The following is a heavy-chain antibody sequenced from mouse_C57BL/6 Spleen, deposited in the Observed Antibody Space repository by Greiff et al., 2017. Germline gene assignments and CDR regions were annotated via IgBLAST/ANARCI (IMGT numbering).Heavy chain of an antibody. CDR2: ILPGSGST. D-gene: IGHD2-1*01. CDR1: GYTFTGYW. CDR3: ARPQLLYGNYRFDY. J-gene: IGHJ2*01. V-gene: IGHV1-9*01. Sequence: VQLQQSGAELMKPGASVKLSCKATGYTFTGYWIEWVKQRPGHGLEWIGEILPGSGSTNYTEKFKGKATFTADTSSNTAYMQLSSLTTEDSAIYDCARPQLLYGNYRFDYWGQGTTLTVSS.